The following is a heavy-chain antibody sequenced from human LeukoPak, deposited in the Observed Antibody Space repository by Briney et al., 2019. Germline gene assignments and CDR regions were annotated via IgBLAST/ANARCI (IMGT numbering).Heavy chain of an antibody. V-gene: IGHV3-21*03. CDR2: ISSSSSYI. CDR3: TTDYREGIAVAGL. D-gene: IGHD6-19*01. CDR1: GFTFSSYS. J-gene: IGHJ3*01. Sequence: GGSLRLSCAASGFTFSSYSMNWVRQAPGKGLEWVSSISSSSSYIYYADSVKGRFTISRDNAKNSLYLQMNSLRAEDTALYYCTTDYREGIAVAGLWGQGTMVTVSS.